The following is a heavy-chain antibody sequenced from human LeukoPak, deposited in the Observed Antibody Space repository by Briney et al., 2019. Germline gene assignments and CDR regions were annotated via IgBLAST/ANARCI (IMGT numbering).Heavy chain of an antibody. V-gene: IGHV1-18*01. CDR3: ARDHGFSGGSYFDTFDI. Sequence: ASVKVSCKASGYIFTTYGISWVRQAPGQGLEWMGWISGYNDDTNYAQKLQGRVTMTTDTSTSTAYMELRSLTSDDTAVYYCARDHGFSGGSYFDTFDIWGRGAMVTVSS. CDR1: GYIFTTYG. CDR2: ISGYNDDT. J-gene: IGHJ3*02. D-gene: IGHD1-26*01.